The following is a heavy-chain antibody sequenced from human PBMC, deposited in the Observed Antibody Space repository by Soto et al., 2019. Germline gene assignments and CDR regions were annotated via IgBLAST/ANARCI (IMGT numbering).Heavy chain of an antibody. CDR1: GGTFSSYA. CDR2: IIPIFGTA. CDR3: ARDLDRSITMVRGYLGY. V-gene: IGHV1-69*13. D-gene: IGHD3-10*01. J-gene: IGHJ4*02. Sequence: ASVKVSCKASGGTFSSYAISWVRQAPGQGLEWMGGIIPIFGTANYAQKFQGRVTITADESTSTAYMELSSLRSEDTAVYYCARDLDRSITMVRGYLGYWGQGTLVTVSS.